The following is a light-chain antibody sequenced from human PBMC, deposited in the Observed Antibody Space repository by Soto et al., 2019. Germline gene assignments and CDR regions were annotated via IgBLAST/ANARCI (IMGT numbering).Light chain of an antibody. V-gene: IGKV3D-20*02. Sequence: EIVLTQSPGTLSLSPGESVTLSCRASQSVGRDYLAWFQHKPGQAPRLLVHHASTRATGVPDRFSGSGSGTDFTFTVSRLEPEDFAVYYCQQRSNWPRTFGQGTKVEIK. CDR3: QQRSNWPRT. CDR2: HAS. CDR1: QSVGRDY. J-gene: IGKJ1*01.